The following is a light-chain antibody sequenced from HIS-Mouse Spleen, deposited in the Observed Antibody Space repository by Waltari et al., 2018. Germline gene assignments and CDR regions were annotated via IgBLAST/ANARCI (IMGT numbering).Light chain of an antibody. CDR2: DVS. CDR1: SREVGGYNY. Sequence: QSALTQPRSVSGSPGQSVTIPCPGTSREVGGYNYVSWYQQHPGKAPKLMIYDVSKRPSGVPDRFSGSKSGNTASLTISGLQAEDEADYYCCSYAGSYTWVFGGGTKLTVL. CDR3: CSYAGSYTWV. V-gene: IGLV2-11*01. J-gene: IGLJ3*02.